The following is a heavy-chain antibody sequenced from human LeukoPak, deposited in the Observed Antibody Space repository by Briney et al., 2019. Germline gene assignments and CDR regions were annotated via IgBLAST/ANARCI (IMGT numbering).Heavy chain of an antibody. CDR2: MNPNSGNT. J-gene: IGHJ5*02. D-gene: IGHD3-10*01. V-gene: IGHV1-8*01. CDR3: VRLFVQEPSGWFDP. CDR1: GYTFASYE. Sequence: GASVKVSCKTSGYTFASYEINWVRQPPGQGLEWMGWMNPNSGNTAYAQKFQGRVTMSGDVSIRTAYMELSSLRSDDTAVYYCVRLFVQEPSGWFDPWGQGTLVTVS.